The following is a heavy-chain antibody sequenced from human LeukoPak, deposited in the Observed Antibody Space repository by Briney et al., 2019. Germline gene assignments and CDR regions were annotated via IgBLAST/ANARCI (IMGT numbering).Heavy chain of an antibody. V-gene: IGHV3-74*01. CDR3: AGGSGWLVDF. J-gene: IGHJ3*01. CDR2: INGEGDNR. D-gene: IGHD6-19*01. Sequence: GGSLRLSCAASGFTFSTYWMLWFRQAPGKGLDWVSLINGEGDNRQYADSVKGRFTISRDNAKNTLYVQMNGLRVEDTAIYYCAGGSGWLVDFWGRGTMVTVSS. CDR1: GFTFSTYW.